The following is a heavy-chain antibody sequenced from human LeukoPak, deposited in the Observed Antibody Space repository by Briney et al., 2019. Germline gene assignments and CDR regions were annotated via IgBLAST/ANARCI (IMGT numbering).Heavy chain of an antibody. J-gene: IGHJ4*02. Sequence: QPGGSLRLSCAASGFTFSDHFMDWVRQAPGKGLEWVGRIRKRPNSYTTEYAASVQGRFAISRDDSKNSLYLQMNSLKTEDTAVYYCARVSTTVAGSDYLDYWGQGTQVTISS. CDR1: GFTFSDHF. CDR3: ARVSTTVAGSDYLDY. CDR2: IRKRPNSYTT. V-gene: IGHV3-72*01. D-gene: IGHD6-19*01.